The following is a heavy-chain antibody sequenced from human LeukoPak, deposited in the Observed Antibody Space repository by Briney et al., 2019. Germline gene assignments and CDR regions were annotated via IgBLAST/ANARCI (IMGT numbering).Heavy chain of an antibody. Sequence: ASVKVSCKASGYTFTSYGISWVRQAPGQGLEWMGWINTNTGNPTYAQGLTGRFVFSLDTSVSTAYLQISSLKAEDTAVYYCAREDYYYYMDVWGKGTTVTVSS. CDR1: GYTFTSYG. CDR3: AREDYYYYMDV. CDR2: INTNTGNP. V-gene: IGHV7-4-1*02. J-gene: IGHJ6*03.